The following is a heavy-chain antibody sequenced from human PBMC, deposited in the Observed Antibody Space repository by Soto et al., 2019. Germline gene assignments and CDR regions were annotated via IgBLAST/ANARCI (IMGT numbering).Heavy chain of an antibody. CDR1: GFTFTTDA. CDR2: ISGSGGSP. Sequence: GGSLRLSCAASGFTFTTDAMNWVRQAPGKGLEWVSAISGSGGSPYYADSVKGRFTISRDNSKNTLYLQMNSLRAEDTAVYYCAKRRGSGYDTNPFDYWGQGTLVTVSS. J-gene: IGHJ4*02. CDR3: AKRRGSGYDTNPFDY. D-gene: IGHD5-12*01. V-gene: IGHV3-23*01.